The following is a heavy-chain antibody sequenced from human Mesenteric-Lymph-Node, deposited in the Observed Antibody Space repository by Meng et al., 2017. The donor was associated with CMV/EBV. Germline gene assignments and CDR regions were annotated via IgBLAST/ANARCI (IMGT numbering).Heavy chain of an antibody. Sequence: QVQLPQSGAGLLKPSEPLSLTCAVYGGSFSGYYWSWIRQPPGKGLEWIGEINHSGSTNYNPSLKSRVTISVDTSKNQFSLKLSSVTAADTAVYYCARHQRWLKSEGGFNYWGQGTLVTVSS. D-gene: IGHD4-23*01. CDR2: INHSGST. V-gene: IGHV4-34*01. J-gene: IGHJ4*02. CDR1: GGSFSGYY. CDR3: ARHQRWLKSEGGFNY.